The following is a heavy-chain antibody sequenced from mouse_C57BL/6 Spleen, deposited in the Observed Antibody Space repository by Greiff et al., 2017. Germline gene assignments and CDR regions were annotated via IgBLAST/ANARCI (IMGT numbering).Heavy chain of an antibody. CDR1: GYTFTSYW. CDR3: ARGGLRRGAWFAY. J-gene: IGHJ3*01. CDR2: IDPSDSYT. Sequence: QVQLQQPGAELVMPGASVKLSCKASGYTFTSYWMHWVKQRPGQGLEWIGEIDPSDSYTNYNQKFKGNSTLTVDKSSSTAYMQLSSLTSEDSAVYYCARGGLRRGAWFAYWGQGTLVTVSA. V-gene: IGHV1-69*01. D-gene: IGHD2-4*01.